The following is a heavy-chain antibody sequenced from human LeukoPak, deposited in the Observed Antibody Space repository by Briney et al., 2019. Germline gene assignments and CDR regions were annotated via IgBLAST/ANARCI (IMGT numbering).Heavy chain of an antibody. CDR2: INPNGGTT. J-gene: IGHJ4*02. Sequence: ASVKVSCKAYGYTFSIYYIYWVRQAPGQGLEWMGKINPNGGTTDYGLRFQGRVTMTRDLSTSTAYMELNNLTSEDTAVYYCARGPPGIGIVPAAIFAFWGQGTLVSVSS. CDR3: ARGPPGIGIVPAAIFAF. V-gene: IGHV1-46*01. CDR1: GYTFSIYY. D-gene: IGHD2-2*01.